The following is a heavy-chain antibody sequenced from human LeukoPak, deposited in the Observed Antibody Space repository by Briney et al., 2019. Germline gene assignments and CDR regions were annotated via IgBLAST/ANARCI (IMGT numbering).Heavy chain of an antibody. CDR2: ISGSGGST. V-gene: IGHV3-23*01. CDR3: AKEPRGSSSRLIYFDY. Sequence: GGSLRLSCAASGSTFSSYAMSWVRQAPGKGLEWVSAISGSGGSTYYADSVKGRFTISRDNSKNTLYLHMSSLRAEDTAVYYCAKEPRGSSSRLIYFDYWGQGTLVTVSS. D-gene: IGHD6-13*01. CDR1: GSTFSSYA. J-gene: IGHJ4*02.